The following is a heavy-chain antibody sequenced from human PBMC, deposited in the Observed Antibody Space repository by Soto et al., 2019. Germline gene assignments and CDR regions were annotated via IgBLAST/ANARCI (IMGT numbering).Heavy chain of an antibody. CDR3: ARNTIAHYYGSGSYYNGIDGSDY. Sequence: PGGSLRLSCTASGFTFSSYGMHWVRQAPGKGLEWVAVIWYDGSNKYYADSVKGRFTISRDNSKNTLYLQMNSLRAEDTAVYYCARNTIAHYYGSGSYYNGIDGSDYWGQGTLVTVSS. CDR2: IWYDGSNK. CDR1: GFTFSSYG. D-gene: IGHD3-10*01. V-gene: IGHV3-33*01. J-gene: IGHJ4*02.